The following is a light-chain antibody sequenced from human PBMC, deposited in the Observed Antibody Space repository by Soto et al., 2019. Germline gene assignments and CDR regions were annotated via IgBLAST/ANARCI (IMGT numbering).Light chain of an antibody. J-gene: IGKJ1*01. CDR1: QGIRND. CDR2: SAF. Sequence: IKMNHSLSALFASLRDRVTIXNRASQGIRNDLGWYQQKPGKAPKLLIYSAFILQSGVPSRFSGSGSGTEFTLTISSLQPDDFATYYCQHYNIYSEAFGQVTKVDIK. CDR3: QHYNIYSEA. V-gene: IGKV1-6*01.